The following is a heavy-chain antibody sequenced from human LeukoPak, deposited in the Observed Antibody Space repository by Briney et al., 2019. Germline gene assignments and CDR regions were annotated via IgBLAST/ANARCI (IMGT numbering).Heavy chain of an antibody. CDR3: ARINCSGGSCYSFDY. CDR2: MYPGDSDT. CDR1: GYNFTNYW. D-gene: IGHD2-15*01. Sequence: HGESLKISCKGSGYNFTNYWIGWVRQMSGEGLEWMGIMYPGDSDTRYSPSFQGQVTISADKSISTAYLQWSSLKASDTAMYYCARINCSGGSCYSFDYWGQGTLVTVSS. J-gene: IGHJ4*02. V-gene: IGHV5-51*01.